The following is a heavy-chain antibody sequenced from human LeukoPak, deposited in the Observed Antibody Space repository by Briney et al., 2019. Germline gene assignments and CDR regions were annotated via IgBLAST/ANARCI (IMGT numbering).Heavy chain of an antibody. D-gene: IGHD1-1*01. Sequence: GGSLRLSCAASGFTFDDYAMHWVRQAPGKGLEWVSLISGDGGSTYYADSVKGRFTISRDNSKDSLYLQMNSLRTEDTALYYCAKNWNDVPNDAFDIWGQGTMVTVSS. V-gene: IGHV3-43*02. CDR3: AKNWNDVPNDAFDI. J-gene: IGHJ3*02. CDR2: ISGDGGST. CDR1: GFTFDDYA.